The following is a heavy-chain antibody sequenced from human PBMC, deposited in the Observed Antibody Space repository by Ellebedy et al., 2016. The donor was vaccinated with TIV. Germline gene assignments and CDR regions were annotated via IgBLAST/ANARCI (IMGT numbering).Heavy chain of an antibody. V-gene: IGHV3-23*01. CDR2: ISGSGGTT. D-gene: IGHD6-19*01. CDR3: ASGGWSHDH. J-gene: IGHJ4*02. CDR1: GFTFTNHA. Sequence: GESLKISCAASGFTFTNHAVSWVRQAPGKGPEWVSVISGSGGTTYYADSAKGRFTISRDNSKNTLFLQMNSLRVEDTAVYYCASGGWSHDHWGQGTLVTVSS.